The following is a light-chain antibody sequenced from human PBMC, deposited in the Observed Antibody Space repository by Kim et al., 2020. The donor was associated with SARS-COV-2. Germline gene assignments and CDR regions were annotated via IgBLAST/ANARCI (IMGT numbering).Light chain of an antibody. J-gene: IGLJ1*01. CDR2: DNN. CDR3: GTWDSSLSAGNV. Sequence: KVTISCSGSSSNIGNNYVSWYQQRPGTAPKLLIYDNNKRPSGIPDRFSGSKSGTSATLGITGLQTGDEADYYCGTWDSSLSAGNVFGTGTKVTVL. CDR1: SSNIGNNY. V-gene: IGLV1-51*01.